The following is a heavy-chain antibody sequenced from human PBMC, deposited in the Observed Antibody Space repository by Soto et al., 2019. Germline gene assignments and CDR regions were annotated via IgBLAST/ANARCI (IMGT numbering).Heavy chain of an antibody. CDR3: ARDEDYAYYYYYYGMDV. D-gene: IGHD4-17*01. V-gene: IGHV1-18*01. CDR1: GYTFTSYG. Sequence: GASVKVSCKASGYTFTSYGISWVRQAPGQGLEWMGWISAYNGNTNYAQKLQGRVTMTTDTSTSTAYMELRSLRSDDTAVYYCARDEDYAYYYYYYGMDVWGQGTTVTVSS. J-gene: IGHJ6*02. CDR2: ISAYNGNT.